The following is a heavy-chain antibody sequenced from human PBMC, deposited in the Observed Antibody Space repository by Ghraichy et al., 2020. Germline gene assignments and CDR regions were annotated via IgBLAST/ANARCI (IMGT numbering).Heavy chain of an antibody. J-gene: IGHJ6*02. CDR3: ARDTYSGYSSKGGMDV. CDR2: INPSGGST. CDR1: GYTFTSQY. D-gene: IGHD3-22*01. V-gene: IGHV1-46*01. Sequence: ASVKVSCKASGYTFTSQYMHWVRQAPGQGLECTGIINPSGGSTSYAQKFQGRVTMTRDTSTSTVYMELSSLRSEDTAVYYCARDTYSGYSSKGGMDVWGQGTTVTVSS.